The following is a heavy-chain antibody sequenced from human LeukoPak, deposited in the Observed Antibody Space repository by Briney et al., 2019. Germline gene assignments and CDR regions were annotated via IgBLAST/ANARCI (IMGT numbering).Heavy chain of an antibody. J-gene: IGHJ4*02. Sequence: GGSLRLSCAASGFIVNGKYMSWVRQAPGKGLEWVSGIYTNDKTYYADSVKGRFTISRDNSKNTLFLQMNTLRAEDTAVYYCATRIAAGGLFFFDYWGQGTLVTVSS. CDR3: ATRIAAGGLFFFDY. CDR1: GFIVNGKY. D-gene: IGHD6-13*01. CDR2: IYTNDKT. V-gene: IGHV3-53*01.